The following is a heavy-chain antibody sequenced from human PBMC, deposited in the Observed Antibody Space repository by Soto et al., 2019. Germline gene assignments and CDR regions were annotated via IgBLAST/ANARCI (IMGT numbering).Heavy chain of an antibody. D-gene: IGHD5-18*01. J-gene: IGHJ4*01. CDR1: GASSSNYH. CDR3: ALGGFNYGRPFDF. Sequence: SETLSLTCTVSGASSSNYHWNWIRQPPGKGLEWIGYIYYSGTYYNPFLTSRVSMSLDTSKTQFSLNLKSVNTSDTAVYFCALGGFNYGRPFDFWGHGTQVTVS. CDR2: IYYSGT. V-gene: IGHV4-59*01.